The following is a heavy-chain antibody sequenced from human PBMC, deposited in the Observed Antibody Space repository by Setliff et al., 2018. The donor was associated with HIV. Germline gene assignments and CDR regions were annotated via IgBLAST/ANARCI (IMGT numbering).Heavy chain of an antibody. CDR1: GGSFSSFA. CDR2: IIPVSGTT. J-gene: IGHJ4*02. V-gene: IGHV1-69*13. D-gene: IGHD3-3*01. CDR3: ARGRLTYYDFWSGFYNY. Sequence: SVKVSCKVSGGSFSSFAISWVRQAPGHGLEWMGGIIPVSGTTNYAQKVQGRVTLSADESTSTAYMQLSSLTSEDTAVYYCARGRLTYYDFWSGFYNYWGQGTLVTVSS.